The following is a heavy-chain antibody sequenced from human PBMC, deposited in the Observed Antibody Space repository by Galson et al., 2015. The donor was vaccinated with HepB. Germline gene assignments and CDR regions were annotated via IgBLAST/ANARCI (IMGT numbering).Heavy chain of an antibody. Sequence: SLRLSCAASGFTFTTYALDWVRQAPGKGLEWVAVISYDGSNKYYADSVKGRFTISRDNSKNTLSLQMNSLRPEDTAVYYCVRDYGSGTYPYNYFYALDVWGQGTTVTVSS. V-gene: IGHV3-30*04. D-gene: IGHD3-10*01. CDR2: ISYDGSNK. CDR1: GFTFTTYA. J-gene: IGHJ6*02. CDR3: VRDYGSGTYPYNYFYALDV.